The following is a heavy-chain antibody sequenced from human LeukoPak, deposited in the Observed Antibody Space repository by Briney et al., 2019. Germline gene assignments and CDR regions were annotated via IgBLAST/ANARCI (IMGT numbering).Heavy chain of an antibody. CDR3: ARVPSYYYDSSGYPYYYYMDV. CDR1: GYTFTSYG. CDR2: ISAYNGNT. D-gene: IGHD3-22*01. V-gene: IGHV1-18*01. Sequence: ASVKVSCKASGYTFTSYGISWVRQAPGQGLEWMGWISAYNGNTNYAQKLQGRVTMTTDTSTSTAYMELRSLRSDDTAVYYCARVPSYYYDSSGYPYYYYMDVWGKGTTVTVSS. J-gene: IGHJ6*03.